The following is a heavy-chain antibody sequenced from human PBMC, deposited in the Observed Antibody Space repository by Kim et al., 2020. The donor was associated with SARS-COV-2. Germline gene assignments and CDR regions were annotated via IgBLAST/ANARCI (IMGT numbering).Heavy chain of an antibody. Sequence: RFTISRDNAKNSLYLQMNSLRAEDTAVYYCASHYYDSSGYPPPYYYGMDVWGQGTTVTVSS. CDR3: ASHYYDSSGYPPPYYYGMDV. V-gene: IGHV3-48*03. J-gene: IGHJ6*02. D-gene: IGHD3-22*01.